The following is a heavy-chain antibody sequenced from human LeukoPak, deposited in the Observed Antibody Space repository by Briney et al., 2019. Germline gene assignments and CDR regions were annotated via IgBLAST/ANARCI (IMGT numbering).Heavy chain of an antibody. CDR2: IYPGDSDT. D-gene: IGHD2-2*01. J-gene: IGHJ4*02. CDR1: GYSFTTYW. CDR3: RIPPTRECTSISCPLSY. V-gene: IGHV5-51*01. Sequence: GESLKISCKDSGYSFTTYWIAWVRQMPGKGLEWMGIIYPGDSDTRYSPSFQGQVTISVDKSVRAAYLQWSSLKAAYTAIYYCRIPPTRECTSISCPLSYWGQGTLVTVSS.